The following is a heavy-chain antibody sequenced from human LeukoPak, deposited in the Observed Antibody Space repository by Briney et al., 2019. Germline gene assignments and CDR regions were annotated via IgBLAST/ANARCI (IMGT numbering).Heavy chain of an antibody. CDR2: INPSSGGT. V-gene: IGHV1-2*02. CDR3: ARLTNDYNFDF. J-gene: IGHJ4*02. CDR1: GYTFTGYY. Sequence: ASVKVSCKASGYTFTGYYMHWVRQAPGQGLEWMGWINPSSGGTTYAQKFQGRVTMTRDTSIGTAYMEVSRLRSDDTAVYYCARLTNDYNFDFWGQGTLVTVSS. D-gene: IGHD1-1*01.